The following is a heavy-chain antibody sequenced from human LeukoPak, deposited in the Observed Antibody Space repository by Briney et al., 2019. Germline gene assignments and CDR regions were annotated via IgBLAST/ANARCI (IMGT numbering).Heavy chain of an antibody. CDR2: IKWSGRNT. Sequence: RPGGSLRLSCTASGFTFYEHGMSWVRHVPGKGLEWVTGIKWSGRNTHYADPVTGRFTISRDQAKNSLYLQMDSLRAEDTGLYYCARAPITIPFYFDYLGQGTLGTVSA. J-gene: IGHJ4*02. V-gene: IGHV3-20*04. D-gene: IGHD3-3*02. CDR3: ARAPITIPFYFDY. CDR1: GFTFYEHG.